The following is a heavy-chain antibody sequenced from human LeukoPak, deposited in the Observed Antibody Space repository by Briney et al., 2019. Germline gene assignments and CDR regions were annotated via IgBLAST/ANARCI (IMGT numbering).Heavy chain of an antibody. V-gene: IGHV3-11*04. Sequence: GGSLRLSCAASGFTFSDYYMSWIRQAPGKGLEWVSYISGSGSTMYYADSVKGRFTISRDNAKNSLYLQMNSLRAEDTAVYYCARDTAAGTGAFDIWGQGTMVTVSS. CDR1: GFTFSDYY. D-gene: IGHD6-13*01. CDR3: ARDTAAGTGAFDI. J-gene: IGHJ3*02. CDR2: ISGSGSTM.